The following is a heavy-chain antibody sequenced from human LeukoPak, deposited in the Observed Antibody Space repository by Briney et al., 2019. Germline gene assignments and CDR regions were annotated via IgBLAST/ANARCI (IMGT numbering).Heavy chain of an antibody. CDR3: ARGSYGGKLGFNY. Sequence: ASVKVSCKASGGTFSSYAISWVRQATGQGLEWMGWMNPNSGNTGYAHKFQGRVTMTRNTSISTAYMELSSLRSEDTAVYYCARGSYGGKLGFNYWGQGTLVTVSS. D-gene: IGHD4-23*01. V-gene: IGHV1-8*02. CDR2: MNPNSGNT. J-gene: IGHJ4*02. CDR1: GGTFSSYA.